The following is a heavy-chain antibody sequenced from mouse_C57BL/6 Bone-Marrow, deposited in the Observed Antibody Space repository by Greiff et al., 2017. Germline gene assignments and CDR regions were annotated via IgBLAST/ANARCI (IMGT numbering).Heavy chain of an antibody. CDR1: GFTFSSYA. CDR2: ISSGGDYI. D-gene: IGHD1-1*01. J-gene: IGHJ1*03. V-gene: IGHV5-9-1*02. CDR3: TRGILLRYGYFDV. Sequence: EVMLVESGEGLVKPGGSLKLSCAASGFTFSSYAMSWVRQTPEKRLEWVAYISSGGDYIYYADTVKGRFTISRDNARNTLYLQMSSLKSEDTAMYYCTRGILLRYGYFDVWGTGTTVTVSS.